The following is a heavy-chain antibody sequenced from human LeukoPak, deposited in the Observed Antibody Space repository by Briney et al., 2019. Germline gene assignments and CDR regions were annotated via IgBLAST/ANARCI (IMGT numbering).Heavy chain of an antibody. CDR1: GFAFRNYG. Sequence: PGRSQRLSCIASGFAFRNYGMHWVRQAPGKGLEWVAVISYDETRKYYVDSVKGRFTISRDNFKNTLYLQMSSLRAEDTAVYYCARRHGSGISYYYYYYMDVWGKGTTVTISS. CDR3: ARRHGSGISYYYYYYMDV. J-gene: IGHJ6*03. D-gene: IGHD3-10*01. CDR2: ISYDETRK. V-gene: IGHV3-30*03.